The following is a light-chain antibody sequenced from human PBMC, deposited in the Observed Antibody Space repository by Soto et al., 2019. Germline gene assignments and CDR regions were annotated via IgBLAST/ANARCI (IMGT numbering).Light chain of an antibody. CDR3: QQYKNWPVT. V-gene: IGKV3-15*01. J-gene: IGKJ1*01. Sequence: EIVLTQSPGTLSVSPGERATLSCRASQSVSSKLAWYQQKPGQAPRLLFYGASTGATGIPARFSGSGSETEFTLSISSLQSEDFAVYYCQQYKNWPVTFGQGTKVEIK. CDR2: GAS. CDR1: QSVSSK.